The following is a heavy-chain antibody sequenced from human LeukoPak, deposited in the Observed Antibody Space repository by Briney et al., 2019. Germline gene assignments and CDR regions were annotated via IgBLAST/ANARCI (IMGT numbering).Heavy chain of an antibody. Sequence: PGGSLRLSCAASGFIFSNFGIYWVRQAPGKGLEWVAFISHDGSDKYYVDSVKGRFTVSRDNSKNTLFLQMNSLRAEDTAVYYCARKEMLYFGPGHFDHWGQGTPVTVSS. D-gene: IGHD2-8*01. CDR2: ISHDGSDK. CDR1: GFIFSNFG. CDR3: ARKEMLYFGPGHFDH. J-gene: IGHJ4*02. V-gene: IGHV3-30*03.